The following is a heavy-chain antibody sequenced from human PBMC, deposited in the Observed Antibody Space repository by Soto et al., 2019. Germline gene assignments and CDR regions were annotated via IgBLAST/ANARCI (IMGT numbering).Heavy chain of an antibody. CDR1: GFSLSTSGMC. V-gene: IGHV2-70*01. Sequence: GSGPTLVNPTQTLTLTCTFSGFSLSTSGMCVSWIRQPPGKALEWLALIDWDDDKYYSTSLKTRLTISKDTSKNQVVLTMTNMDPVDTARYYCARIQLDTAMVTGYYYYGMDVWGQGTTVTVSS. CDR2: IDWDDDK. D-gene: IGHD5-18*01. CDR3: ARIQLDTAMVTGYYYYGMDV. J-gene: IGHJ6*02.